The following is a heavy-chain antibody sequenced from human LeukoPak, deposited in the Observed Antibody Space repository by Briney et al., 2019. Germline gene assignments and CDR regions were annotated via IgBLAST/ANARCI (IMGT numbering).Heavy chain of an antibody. CDR2: ISGSGGST. CDR3: AKESGFYSSSPPDY. CDR1: GFTFSSYA. D-gene: IGHD6-13*01. J-gene: IGHJ4*02. Sequence: GGSLRLSCAASGFTFSSYAMSWVRQAPGKGLEWVSAISGSGGSTYYADSVKGRFTISRDNSKNTLYLQMNSLRADDTAIYYCAKESGFYSSSPPDYWGQGTLVTVSA. V-gene: IGHV3-23*01.